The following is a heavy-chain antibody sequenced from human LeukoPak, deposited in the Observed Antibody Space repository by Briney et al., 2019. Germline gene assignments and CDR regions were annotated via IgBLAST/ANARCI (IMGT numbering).Heavy chain of an antibody. D-gene: IGHD3-22*01. CDR1: GFTFSSYD. J-gene: IGHJ3*02. CDR2: IGTAGDT. CDR3: ARGRYHYDSGETAFDI. Sequence: GGSLRLSCAASGFTFSSYDMHWVRQATGKGLEWVSAIGTAGDTYYPGSVKGRFTISRENAKNSLYLQMNSLRAGDTAVYYCARGRYHYDSGETAFDIWGQGTMVTVSS. V-gene: IGHV3-13*01.